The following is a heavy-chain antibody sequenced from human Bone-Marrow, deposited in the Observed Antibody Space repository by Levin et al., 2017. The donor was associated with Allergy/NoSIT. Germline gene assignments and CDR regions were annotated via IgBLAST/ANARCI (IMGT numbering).Heavy chain of an antibody. V-gene: IGHV3-7*01. CDR3: ARDTYSGRSRVWADFDC. Sequence: TGGSLRLSCAASGFTFSDYWMSWVRQASGKGLEWVANVKEDGSEKYYVDSVKGRFTISRDNGKNSVYLQMNSLRAEDTAVYYCARDTYSGRSRVWADFDCWGQGTLVTVSS. D-gene: IGHD1-26*01. CDR2: VKEDGSEK. J-gene: IGHJ4*02. CDR1: GFTFSDYW.